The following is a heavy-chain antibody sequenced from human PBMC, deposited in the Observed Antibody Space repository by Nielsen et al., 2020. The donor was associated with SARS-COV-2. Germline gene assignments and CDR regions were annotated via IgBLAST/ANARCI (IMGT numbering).Heavy chain of an antibody. CDR2: INAGNGNT. Sequence: ASVKVSCKASGYMFTTYTIHWVRQAPGQRLEWMGWINAGNGNTKSSQKFQGRVTITRDTSASKAYMELSSLRSEDTAVYYCARDLKLVGAIRRDSPDAFDIWGQGTMVTVSS. CDR1: GYMFTTYT. CDR3: ARDLKLVGAIRRDSPDAFDI. V-gene: IGHV1-3*01. D-gene: IGHD1-26*01. J-gene: IGHJ3*02.